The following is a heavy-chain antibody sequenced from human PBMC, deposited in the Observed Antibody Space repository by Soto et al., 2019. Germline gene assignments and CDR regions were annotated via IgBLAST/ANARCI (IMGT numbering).Heavy chain of an antibody. V-gene: IGHV3-64D*08. D-gene: IGHD5-12*01. CDR2: ISANGGST. CDR1: GFTFNDYP. Sequence: EVQLVESGGGSVQPGGSLRLSCSASGFTFNDYPMYWVRQAPGKGLEYVSLISANGGSTHYADSVKGRFSISRDNSKNTLYLQMSSLRAEDTAVYYCVKGAGWLQDVDYWGQGTLVTVSS. CDR3: VKGAGWLQDVDY. J-gene: IGHJ4*02.